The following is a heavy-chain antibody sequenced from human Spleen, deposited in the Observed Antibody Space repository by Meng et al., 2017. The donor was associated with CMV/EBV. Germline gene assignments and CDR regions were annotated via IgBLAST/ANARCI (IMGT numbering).Heavy chain of an antibody. D-gene: IGHD2-2*01. CDR3: ARAGGYCSTTSCGLFDY. CDR2: ISAYNGNT. V-gene: IGHV1-18*01. CDR1: GYTFTSYG. J-gene: IGHJ4*02. Sequence: ASVKVSCKASGYTFTSYGISWVRQAPGQGLEWMGWISAYNGNTNYAQKLQGRVTMTTDTSTSTAYMELRSLRSDDTAVYYCARAGGYCSTTSCGLFDYWGQGTLVTVSS.